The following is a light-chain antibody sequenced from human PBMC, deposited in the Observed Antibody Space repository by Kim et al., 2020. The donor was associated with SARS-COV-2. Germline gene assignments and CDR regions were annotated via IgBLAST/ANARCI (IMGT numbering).Light chain of an antibody. V-gene: IGLV1-51*01. CDR3: GTWDNSLV. J-gene: IGLJ3*02. Sequence: AAPGQKVTISCSGSNSNIGNNYVSWYQQLPGTAPKLLIYDNNKRPSGIPDRFSGSKSGTSATLDITGLQTGDEADYYCGTWDNSLVFGGGTQLTVL. CDR1: NSNIGNNY. CDR2: DNN.